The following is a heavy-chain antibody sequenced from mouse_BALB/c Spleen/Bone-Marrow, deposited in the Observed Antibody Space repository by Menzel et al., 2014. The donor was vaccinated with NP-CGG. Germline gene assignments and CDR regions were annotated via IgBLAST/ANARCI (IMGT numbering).Heavy chain of an antibody. Sequence: EVQLVESGPGLVKPSQSLSLTCSVTGYSITSGYYWNWIRQSPGNTLAWMGYISYDGGNNYIPSLKHRISITRDTSKNQLFLKLNSVTAEDTATYYCARGGLGYAMDYWGQGTSVTVSS. V-gene: IGHV3-6*02. J-gene: IGHJ4*01. CDR1: GYSITSGYY. CDR2: ISYDGGN. CDR3: ARGGLGYAMDY. D-gene: IGHD2-2*01.